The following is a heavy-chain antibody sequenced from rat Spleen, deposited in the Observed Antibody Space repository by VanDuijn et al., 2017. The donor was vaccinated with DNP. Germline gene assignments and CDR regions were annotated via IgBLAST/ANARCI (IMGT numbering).Heavy chain of an antibody. Sequence: QVQLKESGPGLVQPSETLSLTCTVSGFSLTTYGVSWVRQPSGKGLEWMGVMWSDGDTASNSALKSRLSISRDISKSQVFLKMNSLQIEDSATYYCARGIPDFDYWGQGVMVTVSS. J-gene: IGHJ2*01. V-gene: IGHV2-32*01. CDR1: GFSLTTYG. CDR3: ARGIPDFDY. D-gene: IGHD2-2*01. CDR2: MWSDGDT.